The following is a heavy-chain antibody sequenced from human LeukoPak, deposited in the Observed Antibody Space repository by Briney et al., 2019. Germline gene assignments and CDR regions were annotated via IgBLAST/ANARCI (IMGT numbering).Heavy chain of an antibody. Sequence: PGGSLRLSCAASGFTFSSYAMSWVRQAPGKGLEWVSAISGSGGSTYYADSVKGRFTISRDNAKYSLYLQMNSPRAEDTAVYYCARDQGANGFGWPVDAFDIWGQGTMVTVSS. D-gene: IGHD2-8*01. J-gene: IGHJ3*02. CDR1: GFTFSSYA. V-gene: IGHV3-23*01. CDR3: ARDQGANGFGWPVDAFDI. CDR2: ISGSGGST.